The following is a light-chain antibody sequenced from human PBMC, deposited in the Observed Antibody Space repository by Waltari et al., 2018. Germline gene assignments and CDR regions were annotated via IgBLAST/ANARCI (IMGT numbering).Light chain of an antibody. CDR3: CSFTATHTLL. J-gene: IGLJ2*01. V-gene: IGLV2-14*03. Sequence: QSALTQPASVSGSPGQSITISCTGTNNDVGASKFVSWYQQHPGRAPQLRIYDVTGRPSGSSYRFSGSKSANTASLTISGLLPEDEAIYYCCSFTATHTLLFGGGTTVTVL. CDR1: NNDVGASKF. CDR2: DVT.